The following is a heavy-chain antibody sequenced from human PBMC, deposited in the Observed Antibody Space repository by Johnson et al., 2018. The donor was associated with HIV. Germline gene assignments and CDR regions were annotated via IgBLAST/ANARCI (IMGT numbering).Heavy chain of an antibody. CDR1: GFTVSSNY. CDR3: ARMTTTVSHHDGFDI. Sequence: VLLVESGGGLVQPGGSLRLSCAASGFTVSSNYMSWVRQAPGKGLEWVSVIYSGDSTYYADSVTGSFTISRDNSKNTRYLQMNRLRAEDTAVYYCARMTTTVSHHDGFDIWGQGTMVTFSS. V-gene: IGHV3-66*01. J-gene: IGHJ3*02. CDR2: IYSGDST. D-gene: IGHD4-17*01.